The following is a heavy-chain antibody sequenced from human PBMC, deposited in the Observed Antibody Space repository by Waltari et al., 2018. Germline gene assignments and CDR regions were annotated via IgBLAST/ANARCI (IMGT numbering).Heavy chain of an antibody. J-gene: IGHJ4*02. CDR1: GYPFTTYH. V-gene: IGHV1-8*03. Sequence: QVQLVQSGAEVQTPGASVKVSCKASGYPFTTYHINLVRQATGQGLEWMGWMNPNSGNTGYAQKFQGRVTITRNTSIRTAYMELSSLRPDDTAVYYCARNVAGTGDFDYWGQGTLVTVSS. CDR2: MNPNSGNT. CDR3: ARNVAGTGDFDY.